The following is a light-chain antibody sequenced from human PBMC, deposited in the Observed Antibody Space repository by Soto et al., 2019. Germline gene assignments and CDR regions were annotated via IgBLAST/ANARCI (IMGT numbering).Light chain of an antibody. CDR3: GSYRNSVHV. V-gene: IGLV2-14*01. Sequence: QSVLTQPASVSGSPGQSITISCTGTSGDVGSYKYVSWYQQGPGKAPKLMIYEVTNRPSGVSDRFSGSKSGNTASLTISGLRYEDEAEYFCGSYRNSVHVFGTGTKVTVL. CDR1: SGDVGSYKY. J-gene: IGLJ1*01. CDR2: EVT.